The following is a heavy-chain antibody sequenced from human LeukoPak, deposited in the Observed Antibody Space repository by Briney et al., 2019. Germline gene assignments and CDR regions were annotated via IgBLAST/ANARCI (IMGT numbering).Heavy chain of an antibody. V-gene: IGHV4-59*01. CDR1: GGSISSYH. J-gene: IGHJ4*02. CDR3: ARDSGNSSGYPLN. Sequence: SETLSLTCTVSGGSISSYHWSWIRQPPGKGLEWIGYIYNSGSTDYNPSLKSRVTISVDTSKNQFSLNLNSVTAADTAVYYCARDSGNSSGYPLNWGRGTLVTVSS. CDR2: IYNSGST. D-gene: IGHD3-22*01.